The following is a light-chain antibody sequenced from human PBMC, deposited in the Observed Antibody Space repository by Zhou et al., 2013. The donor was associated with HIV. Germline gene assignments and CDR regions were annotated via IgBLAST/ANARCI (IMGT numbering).Light chain of an antibody. CDR3: QQCNSYSCT. V-gene: IGKV1-27*01. CDR1: QVISNY. CDR2: AAS. Sequence: DIQMTQSPSSLSASVGDRVTITCRASQVISNYLAWYQQKPGKVPKLLIYAASTLQSGVPSRFSGSGSGTDFTLTISSLQPDDFATYYCQQCNSYSCTFGQGTKVEIK. J-gene: IGKJ1*01.